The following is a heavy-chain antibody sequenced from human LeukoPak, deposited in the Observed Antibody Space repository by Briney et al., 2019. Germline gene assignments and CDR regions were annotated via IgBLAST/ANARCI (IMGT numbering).Heavy chain of an antibody. V-gene: IGHV3-23*01. CDR1: GFTFSSYA. Sequence: GGSLRLSCAASGFTFSSYAMSWVRQAPGKGLEWVSAISGSGGSTYYADSVKGRFTISRDNSKNTLYLQMNSLRAEDTAVYYCAKDGYYGSGTQGHFQHWGQGTLVTVSS. CDR3: AKDGYYGSGTQGHFQH. D-gene: IGHD3-10*01. CDR2: ISGSGGST. J-gene: IGHJ1*01.